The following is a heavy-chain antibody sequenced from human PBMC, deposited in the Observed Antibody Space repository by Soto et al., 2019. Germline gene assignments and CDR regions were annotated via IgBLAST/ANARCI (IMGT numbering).Heavy chain of an antibody. CDR3: AKLSFRGYGSGSLDY. D-gene: IGHD3-10*01. CDR1: GVTFSSYA. V-gene: IGHV3-23*01. J-gene: IGHJ4*02. CDR2: ISGSGGST. Sequence: GGSLRVSCAASGVTFSSYAMSWVRQAPGKGLEWVSAISGSGGSTYYADSVKGRFTISRDNSKNTLYLQMNSLRAEDTAVYYCAKLSFRGYGSGSLDYWGQGTLVTVSS.